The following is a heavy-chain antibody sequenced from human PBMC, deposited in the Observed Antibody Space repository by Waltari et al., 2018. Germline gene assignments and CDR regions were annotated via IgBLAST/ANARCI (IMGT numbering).Heavy chain of an antibody. Sequence: QVQLVQSGAEVKKPGASVKVSCKVSGYTLTELSMHWVRQAPGKGLEWMGGFDPEDGETIYEQKFQGRVTMTEDTSTDTAYMELSSLRSEDTAVYYCATLIDSGGNSNGYFDYWGQGTLVTVSS. D-gene: IGHD2-15*01. CDR1: GYTLTELS. CDR3: ATLIDSGGNSNGYFDY. J-gene: IGHJ4*02. V-gene: IGHV1-24*01. CDR2: FDPEDGET.